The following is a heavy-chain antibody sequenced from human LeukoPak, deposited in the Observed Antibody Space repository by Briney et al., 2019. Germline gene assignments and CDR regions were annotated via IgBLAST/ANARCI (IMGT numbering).Heavy chain of an antibody. Sequence: GGSLRLSCSASGFTFISYAMYWVRQAPGKGLEYVSSISSSGDYIYYADSVKGRFTISRDNSKNTLYLQMSSLRVEDTAVYYCVKVRTFSAWYDFDYWGQGTLVTVSS. CDR1: GFTFISYA. V-gene: IGHV3-64D*06. CDR3: VKVRTFSAWYDFDY. J-gene: IGHJ4*02. CDR2: ISSSGDYI. D-gene: IGHD6-19*01.